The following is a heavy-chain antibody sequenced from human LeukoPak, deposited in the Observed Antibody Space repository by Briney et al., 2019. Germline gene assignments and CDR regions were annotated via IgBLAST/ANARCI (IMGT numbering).Heavy chain of an antibody. CDR3: ARCYDFWSGNPFDP. D-gene: IGHD3-3*01. V-gene: IGHV4-59*01. Sequence: SEALSLTCIVSGGSISSYYWSWIRQPPGKGLEWIGYIYYSGSTNYNPSLKSRVTISLDTSKNQFSLKLSSVTAADTAVYYCARCYDFWSGNPFDPWGQGTLVTVSS. CDR1: GGSISSYY. CDR2: IYYSGST. J-gene: IGHJ5*02.